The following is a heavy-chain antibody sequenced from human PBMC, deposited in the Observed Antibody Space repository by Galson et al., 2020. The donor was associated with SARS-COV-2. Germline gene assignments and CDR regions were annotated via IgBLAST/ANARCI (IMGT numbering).Heavy chain of an antibody. Sequence: GGSLRLSCAASGFSFSDNYMSWVRHAPGTGLELVSYIGSTGTTIQYADSRKGRFTISRDNARHSVFLQMNSLRAEDTAVYYWTKLEVQSGDGWYFELWSCGT. CDR2: IGSTGTTI. D-gene: IGHD1-26*01. CDR3: TKLEVQSGDGWYFEL. CDR1: GFSFSDNY. V-gene: IGHV3-11*01. J-gene: IGHJ2*01.